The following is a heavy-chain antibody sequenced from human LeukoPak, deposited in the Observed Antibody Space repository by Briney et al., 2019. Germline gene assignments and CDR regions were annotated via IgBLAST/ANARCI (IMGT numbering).Heavy chain of an antibody. V-gene: IGHV3-48*03. CDR2: ISRSSGSSI. CDR3: AKGGGTAYNYPYYFGS. Sequence: KTGGSLRLSCAASGFTFSNYEMNWVRQAPGKGLEWVSYISRSSGSSIYYADSVKGRFTISRDNSKNTLFLQMNNLRAEDTAVYYCAKGGGTAYNYPYYFGSWGQGTLVTVSS. CDR1: GFTFSNYE. J-gene: IGHJ4*02. D-gene: IGHD3-22*01.